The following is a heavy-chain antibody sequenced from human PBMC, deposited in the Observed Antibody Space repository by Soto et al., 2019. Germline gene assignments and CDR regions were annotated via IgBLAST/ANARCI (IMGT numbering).Heavy chain of an antibody. D-gene: IGHD3-16*01. CDR3: AREMAGLGGEYDY. CDR2: ISGSSGNA. Sequence: QVQLVQSGAEVKNPGASVKVSCTTSGYTFTKYGVGWVRQAPGQGLEWMGWISGSSGNANYAEKVQGRITLTTDTSTSTAYIELRSLRSDDTAVYYCAREMAGLGGEYDYWGQGTLVTVSS. V-gene: IGHV1-18*01. CDR1: GYTFTKYG. J-gene: IGHJ4*02.